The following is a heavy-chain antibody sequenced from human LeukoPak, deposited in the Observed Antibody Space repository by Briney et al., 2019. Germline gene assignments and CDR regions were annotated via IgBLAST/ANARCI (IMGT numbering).Heavy chain of an antibody. CDR2: IYYSGST. Sequence: SETLSLTCSVSGGSISSSAYYWGWIRQPPGKGLEWIGTIYYSGSTYHNPSLKSRVTISVDTSKNQFSLRLSSVAAADTAMYFCVRQAREGPLPRYFDYWGQGTLVTVPS. J-gene: IGHJ4*02. CDR1: GGSISSSAYY. V-gene: IGHV4-39*01. D-gene: IGHD1-26*01. CDR3: VRQAREGPLPRYFDY.